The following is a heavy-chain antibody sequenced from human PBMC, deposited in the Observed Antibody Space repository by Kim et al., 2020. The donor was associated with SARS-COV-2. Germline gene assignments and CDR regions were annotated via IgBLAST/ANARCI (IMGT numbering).Heavy chain of an antibody. V-gene: IGHV4-34*01. CDR1: GGSFSGYY. J-gene: IGHJ5*02. D-gene: IGHD3-10*01. Sequence: SETLSLTCAVYGGSFSGYYWSWIRQPPGKGLEWIGEINHSGSTNYNPSLKSRVTISVDTSKNQFSLKLSSVTAADTAVYYCARGPWHYYGSGKGPWGQGTLVTVSS. CDR3: ARGPWHYYGSGKGP. CDR2: INHSGST.